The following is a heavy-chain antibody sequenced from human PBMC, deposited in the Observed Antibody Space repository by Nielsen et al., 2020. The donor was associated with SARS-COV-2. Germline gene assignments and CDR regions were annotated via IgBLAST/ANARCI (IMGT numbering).Heavy chain of an antibody. V-gene: IGHV3-21*05. Sequence: GESLKISCAASGFTFSSYSMSWIRQAPGKGLEWVSYISSSSSYTNYADSVKGRFTISRDNAKNSLYLQMNSLRAEDTAVYYCARDACSSTSCYGLYYYYYGMDVWGQGTTVTVSS. CDR2: ISSSSSYT. CDR3: ARDACSSTSCYGLYYYYYGMDV. D-gene: IGHD2-2*01. J-gene: IGHJ6*02. CDR1: GFTFSSYS.